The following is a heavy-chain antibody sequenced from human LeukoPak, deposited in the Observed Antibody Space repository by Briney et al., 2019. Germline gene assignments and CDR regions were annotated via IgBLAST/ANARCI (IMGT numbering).Heavy chain of an antibody. CDR1: GFTFDRHW. CDR3: ARGGFIVGANQYFQW. J-gene: IGHJ4*02. V-gene: IGHV3-74*01. CDR2: IDTDGSDR. D-gene: IGHD3-16*02. Sequence: GGSLRLSSVASGFTFDRHWMHWVRQAPGKGLVWVSRIDTDGSDRGYAESVKGRFTISRDNTKNTLYLQMDSLRVEDTAVYYCARGGFIVGANQYFQWWGQGTRVIVSS.